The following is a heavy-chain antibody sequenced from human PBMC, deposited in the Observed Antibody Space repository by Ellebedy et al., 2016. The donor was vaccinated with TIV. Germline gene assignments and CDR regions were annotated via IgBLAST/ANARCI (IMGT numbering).Heavy chain of an antibody. D-gene: IGHD4-23*01. CDR1: GYTFTSYY. CDR3: ARAAAMTKVASPSAY. Sequence: AASVKVSCKASGYTFTSYYIHWLRQAPGQGLEWMGIMNANDGDTTYAQKFQGRVTMTRDKYTPTVYLELTSLGFADTAVYYCARAAAMTKVASPSAYWGQGTLVTVSS. V-gene: IGHV1-46*01. J-gene: IGHJ4*02. CDR2: MNANDGDT.